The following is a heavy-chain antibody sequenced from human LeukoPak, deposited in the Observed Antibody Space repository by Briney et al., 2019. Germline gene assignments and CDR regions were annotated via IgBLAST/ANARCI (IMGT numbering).Heavy chain of an antibody. Sequence: PGGSLRLSCAASGFTFSSYSMNWVRQAPGKGLEWVSSISSSSSYIYYADSVKGRFTISRDNAKNSLYLQMNSLRAEDTAVYYCARTVGATTLEYDYWGQGTLVTVSS. CDR2: ISSSSSYI. V-gene: IGHV3-21*01. D-gene: IGHD1-26*01. J-gene: IGHJ4*02. CDR1: GFTFSSYS. CDR3: ARTVGATTLEYDY.